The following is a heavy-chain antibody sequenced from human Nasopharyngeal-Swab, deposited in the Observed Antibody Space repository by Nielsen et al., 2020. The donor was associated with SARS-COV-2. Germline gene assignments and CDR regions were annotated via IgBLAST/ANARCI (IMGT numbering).Heavy chain of an antibody. Sequence: GESLKISCAASGFTFGSYSMNWVRQAPGKGLEWVSYISSSSSTIYYADSVKGRFTISRDNAKNSLYLQMNSLRAEDTAVYYCAREVRYSYGYDYYFDYWGQGTLVTVSS. V-gene: IGHV3-48*01. J-gene: IGHJ4*02. CDR3: AREVRYSYGYDYYFDY. CDR2: ISSSSSTI. CDR1: GFTFGSYS. D-gene: IGHD5-18*01.